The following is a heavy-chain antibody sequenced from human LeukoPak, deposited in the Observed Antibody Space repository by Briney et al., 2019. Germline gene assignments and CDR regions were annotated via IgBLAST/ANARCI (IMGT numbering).Heavy chain of an antibody. CDR1: GFTFSSYA. J-gene: IGHJ5*02. V-gene: IGHV3-30*04. CDR2: ISYDGSNK. D-gene: IGHD6-13*01. CDR3: AGEHSSSWYGWFDP. Sequence: GGSLRSSCAASGFTFSSYAMHWVRQAPGKGLEWVAVISYDGSNKYYADSVKGRFTISRDNSKNTLYLQMNSLRAEDTAVYYCAGEHSSSWYGWFDPWGQGTLVTVSS.